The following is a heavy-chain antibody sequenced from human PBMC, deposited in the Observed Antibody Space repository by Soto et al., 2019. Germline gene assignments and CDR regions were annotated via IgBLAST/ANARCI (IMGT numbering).Heavy chain of an antibody. CDR3: ARGPPRLTGTVFDY. J-gene: IGHJ4*02. V-gene: IGHV1-69*13. CDR1: GGTSSSYA. Sequence: SVKVSCKASGGTSSSYAISWVRQAPGQGLEWMGGIIPIFGTANYAQKFQGRVTITADESTSTAYMELSSLRSEDTAVYYCARGPPRLTGTVFDYWGQGTLVTVSS. D-gene: IGHD1-20*01. CDR2: IIPIFGTA.